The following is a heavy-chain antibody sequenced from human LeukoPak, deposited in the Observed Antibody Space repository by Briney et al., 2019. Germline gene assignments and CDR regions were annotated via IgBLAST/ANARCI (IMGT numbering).Heavy chain of an antibody. V-gene: IGHV3-30*02. D-gene: IGHD3-16*01. CDR3: AKDWGFGFYYYGMDV. CDR1: GFTFSSYG. J-gene: IGHJ6*02. Sequence: GGSLRLSCAASGFTFSSYGMHWVRQAPGKGLEWVSFIWYGGSNKYYADSVKGRFTMSRDNSKNTLHLQMSSLRAEDTAVYYCAKDWGFGFYYYGMDVWGQGTTVTVSS. CDR2: IWYGGSNK.